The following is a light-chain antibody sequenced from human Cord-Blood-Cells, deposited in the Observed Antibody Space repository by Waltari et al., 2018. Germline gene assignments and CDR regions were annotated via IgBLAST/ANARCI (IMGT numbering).Light chain of an antibody. CDR2: GAS. Sequence: ELVMTQSPATLSVSPGERAPHPCRARQSVSINLAWYQQKPGQAPRLLIYGASTRAPGIPARFSGSGSGTEFTLTISSLQSEDFAVYYCQQYNNWPPSYTFGQGTKLEIK. CDR3: QQYNNWPPSYT. V-gene: IGKV3-15*01. J-gene: IGKJ2*01. CDR1: QSVSIN.